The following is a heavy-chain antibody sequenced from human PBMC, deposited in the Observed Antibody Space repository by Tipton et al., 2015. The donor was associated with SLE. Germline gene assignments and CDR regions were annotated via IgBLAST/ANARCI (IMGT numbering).Heavy chain of an antibody. CDR3: ARDRTTRGGSFDL. CDR2: ISPYNGDT. D-gene: IGHD3-9*01. Sequence: QLVQSGAEVKKPGASVKVSCKASGYTFTSYDINWVRQAPGEGLEWMGWISPYNGDTNYAQKFQGRVAMTTDTSTNSAYMELRSLRPDDTAVYYCARDRTTRGGSFDLRGQGTMVTVAS. CDR1: GYTFTSYD. J-gene: IGHJ3*01. V-gene: IGHV1-18*01.